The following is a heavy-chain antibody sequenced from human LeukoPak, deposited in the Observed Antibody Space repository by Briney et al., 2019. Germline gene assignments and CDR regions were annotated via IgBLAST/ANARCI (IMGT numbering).Heavy chain of an antibody. CDR2: IIPILGIA. CDR3: ARAYYYDSSGSLRFDY. J-gene: IGHJ4*02. D-gene: IGHD3-22*01. V-gene: IGHV1-69*02. CDR1: GGTFSSYT. Sequence: EASVKVSCKASGGTFSSYTISWVRQAPGQGLEWMGRIIPILGIANYAQKFQGRVTITADKSTSTAYMELSSLRSEDTAVYYCARAYYYDSSGSLRFDYWGQGTLVTVSS.